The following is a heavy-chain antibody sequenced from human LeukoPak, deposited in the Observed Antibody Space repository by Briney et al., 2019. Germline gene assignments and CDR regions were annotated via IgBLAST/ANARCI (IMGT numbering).Heavy chain of an antibody. V-gene: IGHV3-30*02. CDR2: IRYDGSNK. CDR3: AKEHAGVVVPAATLGYFDY. Sequence: GGSLGLSCAASGFTFSSYAMHWVRQAPGKGLEWVAFIRYDGSNKYYADSVKGRFTISRDNSKNTLYLQMNSLRAEDTAVYYCAKEHAGVVVPAATLGYFDYWGQGTLVTVSS. D-gene: IGHD2-2*01. CDR1: GFTFSSYA. J-gene: IGHJ4*02.